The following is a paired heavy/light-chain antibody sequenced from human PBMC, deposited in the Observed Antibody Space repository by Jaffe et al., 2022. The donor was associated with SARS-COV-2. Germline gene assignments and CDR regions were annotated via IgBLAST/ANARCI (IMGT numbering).Light chain of an antibody. J-gene: IGKJ1*01. CDR3: MQALQTPAWT. Sequence: DIVMTQSPLSLPVTPGEPASISCRSSQSLLHSNGYNYLDWYLQKPGQSPQLLIYLGSNRASGVPDRFSGSGSGTDFTLKISRVEAEDVGVYYCMQALQTPAWTFGQGTKVEIK. CDR2: LGS. V-gene: IGKV2-28*01. CDR1: QSLLHSNGYNY.
Heavy chain of an antibody. J-gene: IGHJ6*02. CDR2: IYTSGST. D-gene: IGHD2-2*01. V-gene: IGHV4-61*02. Sequence: QVQLQESGPGLVKPSQTLSLTCTVSGGSISSGSYYWSWIRQPAGKGLEWIGRIYTSGSTNYNPSLKSRVTISVDTSKNQFSLKLSSVTAADTAVYYCARAGVVPAPTRNLGYYYGMDVWGQGTTVTVSS. CDR3: ARAGVVPAPTRNLGYYYGMDV. CDR1: GGSISSGSYY.